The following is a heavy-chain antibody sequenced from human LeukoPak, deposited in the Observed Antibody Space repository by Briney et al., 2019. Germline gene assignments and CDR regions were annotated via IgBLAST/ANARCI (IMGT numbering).Heavy chain of an antibody. CDR2: VNQDGTEK. J-gene: IGHJ4*02. V-gene: IGHV3-7*03. CDR1: GLTFSSYS. Sequence: GGSLRLSCSASGLTFSSYSMNWVRQAPGKGLEWVGNVNQDGTEKYYMDSVKGRFTISRDNAKNSLYLQMHSLRAEDTALYYCAREAYCGGDCYYFDYWGQGTLVTVSS. CDR3: AREAYCGGDCYYFDY. D-gene: IGHD2-21*02.